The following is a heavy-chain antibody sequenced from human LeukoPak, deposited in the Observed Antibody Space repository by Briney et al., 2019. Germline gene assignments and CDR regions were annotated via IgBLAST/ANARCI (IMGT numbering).Heavy chain of an antibody. D-gene: IGHD3-10*01. J-gene: IGHJ4*02. CDR1: GGSFSGYY. V-gene: IGHV4-34*01. CDR3: ARDRGTGVGDY. Sequence: SETLSLTCAVYGGSFSGYYWSWIRQPPGKGLEWIGEINHSGSTNYNPPLKSRVTISVDTSKNQFSLKLSSVTAADTAVYFCARDRGTGVGDYWGQGTLVTVSS. CDR2: INHSGST.